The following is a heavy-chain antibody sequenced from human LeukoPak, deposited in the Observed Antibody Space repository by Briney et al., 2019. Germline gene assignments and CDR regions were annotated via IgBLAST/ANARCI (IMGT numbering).Heavy chain of an antibody. CDR1: GFTFDDYA. J-gene: IGHJ3*02. Sequence: PGGSLRLSCAASGFTFDDYAMHWVRQAPGKGLEWVSGISWNSGSIGYADSVKGRFTISRDNAKNSLYLKMNSLRAEDTALYYCAKALPGSDAFDIWGQGTMVTVSS. CDR3: AKALPGSDAFDI. V-gene: IGHV3-9*01. D-gene: IGHD3-10*01. CDR2: ISWNSGSI.